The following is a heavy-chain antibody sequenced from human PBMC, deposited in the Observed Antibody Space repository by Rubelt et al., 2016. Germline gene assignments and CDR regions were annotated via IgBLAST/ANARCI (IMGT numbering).Heavy chain of an antibody. CDR1: GGSISSSSYY. J-gene: IGHJ4*02. CDR3: ARDLWFGELLSIPP. CDR2: IYYSGST. Sequence: QLQLQESGPGLVKPSETLSLTCTVSGGSISSSSYYWGWIRQPPGKGLEWIGSIYYSGSTYYNPSLKSRVTISVDTSKNQFSLKLSSVTAADTAVYYCARDLWFGELLSIPPWGQGTLVTVSS. D-gene: IGHD3-10*01. V-gene: IGHV4-39*07.